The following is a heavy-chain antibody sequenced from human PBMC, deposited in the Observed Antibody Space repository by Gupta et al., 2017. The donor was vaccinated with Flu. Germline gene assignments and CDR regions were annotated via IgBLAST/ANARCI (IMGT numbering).Heavy chain of an antibody. CDR3: ARDRIQLSRWGLTPFY. D-gene: IGHD5-24*01. CDR1: GFTFSSFD. Sequence: QVQLVESGGGVVQPGTSLRLSCVASGFTFSSFDLHWVRQAPGKGLGWVAIISYDGSNENFADSVKGRFTISRDNSKNTVYLQMSSLRAEDTAVYYCARDRIQLSRWGLTPFYWGPGTMVTVSS. CDR2: ISYDGSNE. V-gene: IGHV3-33*01. J-gene: IGHJ4*02.